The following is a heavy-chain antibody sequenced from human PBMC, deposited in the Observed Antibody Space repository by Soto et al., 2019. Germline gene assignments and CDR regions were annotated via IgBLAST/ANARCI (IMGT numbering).Heavy chain of an antibody. D-gene: IGHD2-15*01. V-gene: IGHV1-8*01. CDR2: MSPNSGTT. CDR1: GYTFTSYD. CDR3: ARGVAAGVDY. J-gene: IGHJ4*02. Sequence: ASVKVSCKASGYTFTSYDINWVRQATGQGLEWLGWMSPNSGTTGYAQKFQGRVTMTRDTSISTAYMELSSLGSEDTAVYYCARGVAAGVDYWGQGTPVTVSS.